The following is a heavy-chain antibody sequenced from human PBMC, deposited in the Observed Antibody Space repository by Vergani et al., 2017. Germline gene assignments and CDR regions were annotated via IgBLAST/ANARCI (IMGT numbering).Heavy chain of an antibody. CDR3: ARRSSSYYFDI. J-gene: IGHJ5*02. Sequence: QVQLQESGPGLVKPSQTLSLTCAVSGDSITNGGFSWNWIRQPPGKGPEWIGYIFPSGNSDYNPSLKGRVSISMDTSKNYFFLTLSSVTAADTAMYYCARRSSSYYFDIWGQGVLITVSS. CDR1: GDSITNGGFS. CDR2: IFPSGNS. V-gene: IGHV4-30-2*01. D-gene: IGHD3-22*01.